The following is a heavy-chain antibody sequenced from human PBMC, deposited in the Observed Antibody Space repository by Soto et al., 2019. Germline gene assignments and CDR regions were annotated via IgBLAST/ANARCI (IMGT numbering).Heavy chain of an antibody. CDR3: AKDACGADCFSHFDY. CDR2: ISVSGDRI. J-gene: IGHJ4*02. D-gene: IGHD2-21*02. Sequence: PGGSLRLSCAASGFIFSSYAMNWVRQAPGKGLEWVSGISVSGDRIYYADSVKGRFTISRDNSKNTLYLQMNSLRAEDTAVYYCAKDACGADCFSHFDYWGQGTLVTVSS. V-gene: IGHV3-23*01. CDR1: GFIFSSYA.